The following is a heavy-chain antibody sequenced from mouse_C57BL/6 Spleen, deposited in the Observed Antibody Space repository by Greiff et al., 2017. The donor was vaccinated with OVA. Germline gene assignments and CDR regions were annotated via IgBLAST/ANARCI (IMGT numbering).Heavy chain of an antibody. J-gene: IGHJ4*01. CDR1: GYAFSSSW. V-gene: IGHV1-82*01. Sequence: VQLVESGPELVKPGASVKISCKASGYAFSSSWMNWVKQRPGKGLEWIGRIYPGDGDTNYNGKFKGKATLTADKSSSTAYMQLSSLTSEDSAVYYCAGPYDYGSSYDAMDDWGQGTSVTVSS. CDR3: AGPYDYGSSYDAMDD. CDR2: IYPGDGDT. D-gene: IGHD1-1*01.